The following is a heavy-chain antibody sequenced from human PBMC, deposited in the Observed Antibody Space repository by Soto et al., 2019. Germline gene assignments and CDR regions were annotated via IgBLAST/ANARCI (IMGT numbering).Heavy chain of an antibody. V-gene: IGHV3-33*01. CDR3: AREDYYDSSGYYYRVGYYGMDV. CDR1: GFTFSSYG. J-gene: IGHJ6*02. CDR2: IWYDGDNK. D-gene: IGHD3-22*01. Sequence: LRLSCAASGFTFSSYGMHWVRQAPGNGLEWVAVIWYDGDNKYYADSVKGRFTISRDNSKNTLYLQMNSLRAEDTAVHYCAREDYYDSSGYYYRVGYYGMDVWGQGTTVTVS.